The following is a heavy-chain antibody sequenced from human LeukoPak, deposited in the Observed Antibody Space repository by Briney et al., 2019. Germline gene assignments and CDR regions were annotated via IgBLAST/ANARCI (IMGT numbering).Heavy chain of an antibody. J-gene: IGHJ5*02. Sequence: ASVKISCKASGFKFTNSYFHWVRQAPGQGLEWMGIINPSGGTTTYAQKFQGNITMTRDTSTSTVYMEMTSLTSEDTAVYYCARSEYSKSIWFDPWGQGTLVTVSS. CDR2: INPSGGTT. CDR1: GFKFTNSY. CDR3: ARSEYSKSIWFDP. V-gene: IGHV1-46*01. D-gene: IGHD6-6*01.